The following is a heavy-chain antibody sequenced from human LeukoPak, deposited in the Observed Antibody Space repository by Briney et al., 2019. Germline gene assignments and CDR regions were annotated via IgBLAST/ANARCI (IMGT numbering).Heavy chain of an antibody. J-gene: IGHJ4*02. Sequence: SVTVSCKASGGTFSSYAISWVRQAPGQGLEWMGGIIPIFGTANYAQKFQGRVTITADESTSTAYMELSSLRSEDTAVYYCARVGMSGSYSFDYWGQGTLVTVSS. V-gene: IGHV1-69*13. D-gene: IGHD1-26*01. CDR1: GGTFSSYA. CDR2: IIPIFGTA. CDR3: ARVGMSGSYSFDY.